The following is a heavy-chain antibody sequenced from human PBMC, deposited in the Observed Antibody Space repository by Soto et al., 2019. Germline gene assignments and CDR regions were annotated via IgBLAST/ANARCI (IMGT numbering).Heavy chain of an antibody. D-gene: IGHD3-10*01. J-gene: IGHJ4*02. CDR3: ARATSHYASGRYEGGYYSFDY. Sequence: QVQLQQWGSGLLKPSETLSLTCAVYGGSLSGYYWSWIRQSPGKGLEWIGQINHSGSANYHPALMRPVTIILPTPGNEFSLELSSVTAADTSVYYCARATSHYASGRYEGGYYSFDYWGQGTLVTVSS. V-gene: IGHV4-34*01. CDR2: INHSGSA. CDR1: GGSLSGYY.